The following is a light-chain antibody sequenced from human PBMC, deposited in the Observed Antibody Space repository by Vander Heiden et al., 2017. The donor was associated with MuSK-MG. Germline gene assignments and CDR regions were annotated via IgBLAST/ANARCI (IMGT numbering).Light chain of an antibody. CDR1: NIGSKS. Sequence: SYVLTQPPSVSVAPGKTARITCGGNNIGSKSVHWYQQKPGQAPVLVIYYDSDRPSGIPERFSGSNSGNTATLTISRVEAGDEADYYCQVWDSSSDPFYVFGTGTKVTGL. V-gene: IGLV3-21*04. J-gene: IGLJ1*01. CDR2: YDS. CDR3: QVWDSSSDPFYV.